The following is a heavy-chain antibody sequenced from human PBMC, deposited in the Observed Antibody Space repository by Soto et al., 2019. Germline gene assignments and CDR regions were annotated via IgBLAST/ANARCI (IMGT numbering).Heavy chain of an antibody. Sequence: QVQLVQSGAEVKKPGASVKVSCKASGYTFTSYDINWVRQATGQGLEWMGWMNPNSANTGYAQKFQGRLTMTRNTTISTAYMELSSLRSEDEAVYYCARRDGYNLNWFDTWGQGTLVTVSS. V-gene: IGHV1-8*01. CDR3: ARRDGYNLNWFDT. CDR1: GYTFTSYD. CDR2: MNPNSANT. D-gene: IGHD2-21*01. J-gene: IGHJ5*02.